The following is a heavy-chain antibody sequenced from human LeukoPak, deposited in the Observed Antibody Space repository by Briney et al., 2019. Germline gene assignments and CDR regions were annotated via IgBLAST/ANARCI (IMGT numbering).Heavy chain of an antibody. Sequence: GGSLRLSCAASGFIFSSYWMSWVRQAPGKGLEWVANIKQDGSQKYYVDSVKGRFTISRDNAKNSLYLQMNSLRAEDTAVYYCAKDRAARPYYYYYMDVWGKGTTVTVSS. CDR3: AKDRAARPYYYYYMDV. D-gene: IGHD6-6*01. J-gene: IGHJ6*03. V-gene: IGHV3-7*01. CDR2: IKQDGSQK. CDR1: GFIFSSYW.